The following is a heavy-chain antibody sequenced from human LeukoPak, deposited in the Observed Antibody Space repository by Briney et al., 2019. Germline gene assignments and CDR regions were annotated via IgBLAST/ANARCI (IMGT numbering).Heavy chain of an antibody. D-gene: IGHD3-22*01. Sequence: SVKVSCKASGGTFSSYAISWVRQAPGQGLEWMGRIIPILGIANYAQKFQGRVTITADKSTSTAYMELSSLRSEDTAVYYCARDGDSGNSDYWGQGTLVTVSS. V-gene: IGHV1-69*04. CDR2: IIPILGIA. J-gene: IGHJ4*02. CDR3: ARDGDSGNSDY. CDR1: GGTFSSYA.